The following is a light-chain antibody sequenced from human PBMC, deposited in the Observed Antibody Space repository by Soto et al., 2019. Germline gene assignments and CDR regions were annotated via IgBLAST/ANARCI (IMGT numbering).Light chain of an antibody. V-gene: IGLV2-14*01. Sequence: QSALTQPASVSGSPGQSITISCTGTSRDVGGYNYVSWYQHHPGKAPKLVIYEVNNRPSGISDRFSGSKSGNTASLTISGLQAEDEADYYCTSYTSSYTLVFGGGTKLTVL. CDR1: SRDVGGYNY. J-gene: IGLJ3*02. CDR2: EVN. CDR3: TSYTSSYTLV.